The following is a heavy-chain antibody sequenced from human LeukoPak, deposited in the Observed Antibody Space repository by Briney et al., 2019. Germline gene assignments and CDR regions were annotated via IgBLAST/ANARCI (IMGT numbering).Heavy chain of an antibody. CDR3: AKPSSSSWYRGAFDI. D-gene: IGHD6-13*01. Sequence: GGSLRLSCAASGFTFSSYAMSWVRQAPGKGLEWVAAISGSGGSTYYADSVKGRFTISRDNSKITLYLQMNSLRAEDTAVYYCAKPSSSSWYRGAFDIWGQGTMVTVSS. CDR1: GFTFSSYA. CDR2: ISGSGGST. J-gene: IGHJ3*02. V-gene: IGHV3-23*01.